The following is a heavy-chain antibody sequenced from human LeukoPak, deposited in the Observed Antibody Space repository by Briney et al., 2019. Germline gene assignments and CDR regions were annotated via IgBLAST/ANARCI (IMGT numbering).Heavy chain of an antibody. D-gene: IGHD1-7*01. CDR3: ARGRPTGTTLEVEFDY. CDR2: INHSGST. CDR1: GGSFSGYY. V-gene: IGHV4-34*01. Sequence: TSETLSLTCAVYGGSFSGYYWSWIRQPPGKRLEWIGEINHSGSTNYNPSLKSRVTISVDTSKNQFSLKLSSVTAADTAVYYCARGRPTGTTLEVEFDYWGQGTLVTVSS. J-gene: IGHJ4*02.